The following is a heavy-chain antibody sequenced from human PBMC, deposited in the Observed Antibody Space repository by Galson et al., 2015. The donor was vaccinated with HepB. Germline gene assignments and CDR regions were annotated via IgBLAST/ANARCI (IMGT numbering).Heavy chain of an antibody. V-gene: IGHV1-69*01. Sequence: SGVTLNSYTVTWVRQAPGQGLQWMGGIIPFSGVVNYAQQFQGRLTITADESRRTAYMELSSLKSEDTAVYFCARGNPITVYWGQGTLVTVSS. CDR1: GVTLNSYT. CDR2: IIPFSGVV. J-gene: IGHJ4*02. CDR3: ARGNPITVY. D-gene: IGHD3-3*01.